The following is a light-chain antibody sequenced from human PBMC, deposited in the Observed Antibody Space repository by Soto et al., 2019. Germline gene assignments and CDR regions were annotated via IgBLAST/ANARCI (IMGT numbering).Light chain of an antibody. V-gene: IGLV2-11*01. CDR2: EVS. J-gene: IGLJ3*02. CDR1: SSDVGDYNY. Sequence: QSALTQPRSVSGSPGQSVTISCTGTSSDVGDYNYVSWYQQYPGKATKPVIYEVSKRPSGVPDRFSGSKSGNTASLTISGLQAEDEAASYGGAFAGSYTFWVFGGGTKLTVL. CDR3: GAFAGSYTFWV.